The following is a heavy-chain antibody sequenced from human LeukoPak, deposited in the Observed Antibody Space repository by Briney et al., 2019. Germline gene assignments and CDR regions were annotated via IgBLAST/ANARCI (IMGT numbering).Heavy chain of an antibody. CDR3: AKDLPYGDYGGVDIDY. CDR2: ISGSGGST. D-gene: IGHD4-17*01. Sequence: GGSLRLSCAASGFTFSSYAMSWVRQAPGKGLEWVSAISGSGGSTYYADSVKGRFTISRDNSKNTLYLQMNSLRAEDTAVYYCAKDLPYGDYGGVDIDYWGQGTLVTVPS. J-gene: IGHJ4*02. V-gene: IGHV3-23*01. CDR1: GFTFSSYA.